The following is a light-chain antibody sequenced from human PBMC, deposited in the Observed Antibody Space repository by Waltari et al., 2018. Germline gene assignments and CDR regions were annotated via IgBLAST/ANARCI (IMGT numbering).Light chain of an antibody. CDR3: QHYLRLPVT. J-gene: IGKJ1*01. V-gene: IGKV3-20*01. Sequence: EIVLTQSPGTVSLSPGEGATLSCRASQSVNGALAWYQQKPGQAPRLLIYHASNRATGIPDRFSGSGSGTAFSLTISRLEPEDFAVYYCQHYLRLPVTFGQGTKVEI. CDR1: QSVNGA. CDR2: HAS.